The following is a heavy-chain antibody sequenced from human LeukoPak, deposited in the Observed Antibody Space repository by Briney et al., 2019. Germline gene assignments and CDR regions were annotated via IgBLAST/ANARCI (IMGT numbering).Heavy chain of an antibody. J-gene: IGHJ4*02. V-gene: IGHV3-48*01. Sequence: GGSLRLSCAASGFTFSSYAMSWVRQAPGKGLEWLSYIDSRSSTIYYADSVKGRFTISRDTAKNALYLQMYSLRVEDTAVYYCARGYGEHHFDYWGQGTLVAVSS. CDR2: IDSRSSTI. CDR1: GFTFSSYA. D-gene: IGHD4-17*01. CDR3: ARGYGEHHFDY.